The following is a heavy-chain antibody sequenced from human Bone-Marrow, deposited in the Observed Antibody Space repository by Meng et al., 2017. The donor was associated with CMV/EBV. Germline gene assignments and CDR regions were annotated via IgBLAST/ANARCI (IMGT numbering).Heavy chain of an antibody. J-gene: IGHJ6*02. V-gene: IGHV3-30*04. CDR3: EREGSWGRLYGMDV. D-gene: IGHD2-15*01. Sequence: GGSRRLSCAASGFTFSSYAMHWVRQAPGKGREWVAVILYVGSNKYYADSVKGRFTISRDNSKNTLYLQMNSLRAEDTAVYYCEREGSWGRLYGMDVWGQGTTVTVSS. CDR1: GFTFSSYA. CDR2: ILYVGSNK.